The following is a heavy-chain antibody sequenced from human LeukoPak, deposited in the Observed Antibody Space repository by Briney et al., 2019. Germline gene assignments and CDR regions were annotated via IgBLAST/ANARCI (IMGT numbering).Heavy chain of an antibody. J-gene: IGHJ6*03. CDR2: INPNSGGT. CDR3: ARDCSGGSCPHGGYMDV. CDR1: GYTFTGYY. D-gene: IGHD2-15*01. Sequence: ASVKVSCKASGYTFTGYYMHWVRQAPGQGLEWMGWINPNSGGTNYAQKFQGRVTMTRDTSISTAYMELSRLRSDDTAVYYCARDCSGGSCPHGGYMDVWGKGTTVTVSS. V-gene: IGHV1-2*02.